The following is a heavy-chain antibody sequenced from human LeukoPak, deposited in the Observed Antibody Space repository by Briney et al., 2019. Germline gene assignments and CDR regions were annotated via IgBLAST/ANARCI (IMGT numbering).Heavy chain of an antibody. CDR3: ARGWFGELHGNYYYYFGMDV. CDR1: GFTVSSNY. Sequence: GGSLRLSCAASGFTVSSNYMAWVRQAPGKGPEWVSIIYSGGRTYYADPVKGRFTISRDSFKNMLYLQMNSLRAEDTAVYFCARGWFGELHGNYYYYFGMDVWGQGTTVTVSS. D-gene: IGHD3-10*01. V-gene: IGHV3-53*01. J-gene: IGHJ6*02. CDR2: IYSGGRT.